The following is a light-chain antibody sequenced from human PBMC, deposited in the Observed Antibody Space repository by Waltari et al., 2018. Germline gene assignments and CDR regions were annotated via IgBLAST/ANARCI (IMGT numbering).Light chain of an antibody. CDR1: QSVSSY. J-gene: IGKJ3*01. V-gene: IGKV3-11*01. Sequence: EIVLTQSPATLSLSPGERATLSCRASQSVSSYLAWYQQKPGQAPRLLIYDASKRATDIPARFSGSGSGTDFILTISSLEPEDFAVYYCQQRSNWPPRVTFGLGPKWISN. CDR2: DAS. CDR3: QQRSNWPPRVT.